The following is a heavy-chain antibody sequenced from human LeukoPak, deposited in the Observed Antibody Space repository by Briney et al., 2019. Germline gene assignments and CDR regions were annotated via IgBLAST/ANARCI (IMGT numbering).Heavy chain of an antibody. J-gene: IGHJ4*02. V-gene: IGHV5-51*01. D-gene: IGHD5-24*01. CDR3: ARRKGDGYNSPFEY. CDR1: GYSFTNYW. Sequence: GESLKISCKGSGYSFTNYWIDWVRQMPGKGLEWMGIIYPDDSDTRYSPSFQGQVTFSADKSISTAYLQWSSLKASDTAIHYCARRKGDGYNSPFEYWGQGTLVTVSS. CDR2: IYPDDSDT.